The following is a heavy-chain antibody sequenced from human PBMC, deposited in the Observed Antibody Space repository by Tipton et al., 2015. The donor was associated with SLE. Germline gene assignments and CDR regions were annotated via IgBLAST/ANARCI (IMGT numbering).Heavy chain of an antibody. D-gene: IGHD6-13*01. CDR3: ARDAAAALDY. Sequence: TLSLTCAVNGGSFSGYYWNWIRQTPGKGLEWIAEIYHSGSTNYNPSLKSRLNISVAKSKNQFSLKLTSVTAADTAVYYCARDAAAALDYWGQGTLVTVSS. CDR1: GGSFSGYY. CDR2: IYHSGST. J-gene: IGHJ4*02. V-gene: IGHV4-34*01.